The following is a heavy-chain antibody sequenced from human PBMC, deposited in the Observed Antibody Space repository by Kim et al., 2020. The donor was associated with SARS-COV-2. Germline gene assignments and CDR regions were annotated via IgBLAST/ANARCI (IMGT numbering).Heavy chain of an antibody. CDR2: IYYGGST. V-gene: IGHV4-59*01. Sequence: SETLSLTCTLSGGSFGSFYWSWIRQPPGKGLEWIGYIYYGGSTHYKPSLKSRVTISVDTSKNQFSLKLSSVTAADTAVYYCARSNWGLDWYFDLWGRGTLVTVSS. CDR1: GGSFGSFY. J-gene: IGHJ2*01. D-gene: IGHD7-27*01. CDR3: ARSNWGLDWYFDL.